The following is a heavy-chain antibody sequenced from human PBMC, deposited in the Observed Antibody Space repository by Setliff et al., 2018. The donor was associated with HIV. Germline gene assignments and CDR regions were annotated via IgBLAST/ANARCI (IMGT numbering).Heavy chain of an antibody. CDR3: ARGRGRYYDSRSYLDY. Sequence: ASVKVSCKASGYTFTNYDINWVRQSPGQGLEWLGWMNPNSGRAGSAQMFQGRLTMTRDTSTSTAYMELSSLRSEDTAVYYCARGRGRYYDSRSYLDYWGQGTLVTVSS. CDR2: MNPNSGRA. J-gene: IGHJ4*02. CDR1: GYTFTNYD. V-gene: IGHV1-8*02. D-gene: IGHD3-22*01.